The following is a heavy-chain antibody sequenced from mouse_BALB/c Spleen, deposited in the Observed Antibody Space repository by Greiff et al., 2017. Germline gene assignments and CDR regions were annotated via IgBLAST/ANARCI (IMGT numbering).Heavy chain of an antibody. V-gene: IGHV1S81*02. D-gene: IGHD1-1*01. CDR2: INPSNGGT. J-gene: IGHJ4*01. Sequence: QVQLKQSGAELVKPGASVNLSCKASGYTFTSYYMYWVKQRPGQGLEWIGEINPSNGGTNFNEKFKSKATLTVDKSSSTAYMQLSSLTSEDSAVYYCTRAGYGSRYAMDYWGQGTSVTVSS. CDR3: TRAGYGSRYAMDY. CDR1: GYTFTSYY.